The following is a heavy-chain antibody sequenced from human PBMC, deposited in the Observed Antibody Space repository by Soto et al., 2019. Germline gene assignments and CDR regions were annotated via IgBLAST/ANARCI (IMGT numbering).Heavy chain of an antibody. V-gene: IGHV4-4*02. Sequence: QVQLQESGPGLVKPSGTLSLTCAVSSGSISSSNWWSWVRQPPGKGLEWIGEIYHSGSTNYNPSLKSRVTTSVDKSKNQFSLKLSSVTAADTAVYYCAGVPGVVTAGGYFDYWGQGTLVTVSS. CDR2: IYHSGST. CDR1: SGSISSSNW. CDR3: AGVPGVVTAGGYFDY. J-gene: IGHJ4*02. D-gene: IGHD6-13*01.